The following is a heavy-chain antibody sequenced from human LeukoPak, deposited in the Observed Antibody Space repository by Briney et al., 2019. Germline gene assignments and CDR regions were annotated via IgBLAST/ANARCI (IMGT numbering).Heavy chain of an antibody. CDR2: TSNSGSII. D-gene: IGHD4-17*01. CDR1: GFTFSDYF. CDR3: ASGARSTFDY. Sequence: GGSLRLSCAGSGFTFSDYFMTWIRQAPGKGLEWVSYTSNSGSIIYYAESVKGRFTISRDNAKNSLFLQMDSLRVEDTAVYYCASGARSTFDYWGQGALVTVSS. J-gene: IGHJ4*02. V-gene: IGHV3-11*01.